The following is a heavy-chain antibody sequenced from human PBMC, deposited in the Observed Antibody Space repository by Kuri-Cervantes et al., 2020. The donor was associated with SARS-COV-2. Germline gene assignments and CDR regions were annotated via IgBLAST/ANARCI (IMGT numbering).Heavy chain of an antibody. CDR3: ASRDLSSGSYQNWALMDV. D-gene: IGHD3-10*01. Sequence: GGSLRLSCAASGFTFSDYYMSWIRQAPGKGLEWVSYISSSGSTIYYADSVKGRFTISRDNAKNSLYLQMNSLRAEDTAVYYCASRDLSSGSYQNWALMDVWGQGTTVAVSS. V-gene: IGHV3-11*01. J-gene: IGHJ6*02. CDR2: ISSSGSTI. CDR1: GFTFSDYY.